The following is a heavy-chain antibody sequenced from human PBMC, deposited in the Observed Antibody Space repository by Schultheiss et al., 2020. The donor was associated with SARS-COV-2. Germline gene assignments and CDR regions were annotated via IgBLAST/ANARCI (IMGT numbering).Heavy chain of an antibody. J-gene: IGHJ4*02. Sequence: GGSLRLSCAASGLTLRRYSMNWVRQAPGKGLEWVSSISSSSSYIYYADSVKGRFTISRDNAKNSLYLQMNSLRAEDTALYYCAKENNTGALFDYWGQGTLVTVSS. D-gene: IGHD1-14*01. CDR3: AKENNTGALFDY. CDR2: ISSSSSYI. V-gene: IGHV3-21*04. CDR1: GLTLRRYS.